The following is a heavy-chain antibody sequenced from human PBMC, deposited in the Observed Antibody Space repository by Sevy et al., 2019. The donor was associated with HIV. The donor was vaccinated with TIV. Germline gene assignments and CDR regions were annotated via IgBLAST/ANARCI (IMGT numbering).Heavy chain of an antibody. CDR2: LFYDGRA. CDR1: GDSITSSDDY. J-gene: IGHJ5*02. Sequence: SETLSLTCGVSGDSITSSDDYWTWIRQFPGKGLQWIGTLFYDGRAVYNPSLEGQVTMSLDTSKSRFSVHVKSVSAADTAVFYCARAKRAMAGTFAFDPWGQGILVTVSS. V-gene: IGHV4-39*02. CDR3: ARAKRAMAGTFAFDP. D-gene: IGHD6-19*01.